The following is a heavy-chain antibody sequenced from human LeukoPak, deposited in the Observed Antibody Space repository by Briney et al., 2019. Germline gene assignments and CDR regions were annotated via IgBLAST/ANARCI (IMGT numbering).Heavy chain of an antibody. CDR1: GLTFSDAW. D-gene: IGHD5-24*01. Sequence: PGGSLRLSCAVSGLTFSDAWLSWVRQAPGKGLEWVGRIKSKTNGETTDYATPVKGRFTLSRDDSKNTLYLQMNSLEIEDTAVYYCNIDSLMANYWGQGTLVTVS. CDR2: IKSKTNGETT. CDR3: NIDSLMANY. V-gene: IGHV3-15*01. J-gene: IGHJ4*02.